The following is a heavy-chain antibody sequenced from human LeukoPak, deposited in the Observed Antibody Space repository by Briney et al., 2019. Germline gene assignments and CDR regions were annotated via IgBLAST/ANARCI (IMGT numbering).Heavy chain of an antibody. CDR3: ARGGGLDV. V-gene: IGHV3-7*03. J-gene: IGHJ6*02. D-gene: IGHD3-16*01. CDR1: GFTFKTYA. Sequence: GGSLRLSCAASGFTFKTYAMSWVRQAPGKGLEWVASINHNGNVNYYVNSVKGRFTISRDNAKNSLYLQMSNLRAEDTAVYFCARGGGLDVWGQGATVTVSS. CDR2: INHNGNVN.